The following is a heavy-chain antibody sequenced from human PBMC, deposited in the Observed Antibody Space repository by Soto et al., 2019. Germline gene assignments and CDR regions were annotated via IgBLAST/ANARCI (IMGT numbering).Heavy chain of an antibody. D-gene: IGHD5-12*01. CDR1: GGSISSSSYY. V-gene: IGHV4-39*01. Sequence: SETLSLTCAVSGGSISSSSYYWGWIRQPPGKGLEWIGSIYYSGSTYYNPSLKSRVTISVDTSKNQFSLKLSSVTAADTAVYYCASYPRHSGYDLEYYYYYMDVWGKGTTVTVSS. CDR3: ASYPRHSGYDLEYYYYYMDV. J-gene: IGHJ6*03. CDR2: IYYSGST.